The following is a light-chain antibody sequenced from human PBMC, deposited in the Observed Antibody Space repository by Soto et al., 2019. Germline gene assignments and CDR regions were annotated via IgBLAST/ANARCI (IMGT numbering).Light chain of an antibody. Sequence: QAVVTQPASVSGSPGQSITISCSGTSNDVGGYDLVSWYQQHPGKAPKLIIYEATKRPSGVSDRFSASKSGNTASLTISALQAEDEADYSCCSFAGGATFVFGGGTKLTVL. CDR3: CSFAGGATFV. J-gene: IGLJ2*01. CDR2: EAT. CDR1: SNDVGGYDL. V-gene: IGLV2-23*02.